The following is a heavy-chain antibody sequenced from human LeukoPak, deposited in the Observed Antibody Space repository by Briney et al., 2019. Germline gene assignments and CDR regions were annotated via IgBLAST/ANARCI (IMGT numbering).Heavy chain of an antibody. V-gene: IGHV3-74*01. Sequence: GGSLRLSCVASGFTFSSYWMHWVRQAPGKGLVWVSRINSDGSSTSYADSVKGRFTISKDNTKNSLFLQMNSLRAEDTAIYYCATLHFYAMGVWGQGTTVTVSS. CDR1: GFTFSSYW. CDR2: INSDGSST. CDR3: ATLHFYAMGV. J-gene: IGHJ6*02.